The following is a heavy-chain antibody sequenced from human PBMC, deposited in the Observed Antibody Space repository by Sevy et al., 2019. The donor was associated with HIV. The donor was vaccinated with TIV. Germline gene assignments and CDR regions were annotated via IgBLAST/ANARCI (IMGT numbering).Heavy chain of an antibody. J-gene: IGHJ6*02. Sequence: GGSLRLSCAASGFTFSSYAMSWVRQAPGKGLEWVSACSGSGGSTYYADSVKGRFTISRDNSKNTLYLQMNSLRAEDTAVYYCAKVYRGYSYGYMGYYYYGMDVWGQGTTVTVSS. CDR1: GFTFSSYA. V-gene: IGHV3-23*01. CDR2: CSGSGGST. CDR3: AKVYRGYSYGYMGYYYYGMDV. D-gene: IGHD5-18*01.